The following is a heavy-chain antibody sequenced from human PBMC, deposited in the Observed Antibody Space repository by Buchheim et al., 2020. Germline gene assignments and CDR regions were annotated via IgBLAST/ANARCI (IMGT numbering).Heavy chain of an antibody. Sequence: QVQLVQSGAEVKKPGASVKVSCKASGYTFTGYYMHWVRQAPGQGLEWMGWINTNSGDTAYAQKIQGRVTMTRDTSVSSVYMELTSLRPEDTAVYYCFVDMVTIDYWGQGTL. D-gene: IGHD5-24*01. V-gene: IGHV1-2*02. J-gene: IGHJ4*02. CDR1: GYTFTGYY. CDR2: INTNSGDT. CDR3: FVDMVTIDY.